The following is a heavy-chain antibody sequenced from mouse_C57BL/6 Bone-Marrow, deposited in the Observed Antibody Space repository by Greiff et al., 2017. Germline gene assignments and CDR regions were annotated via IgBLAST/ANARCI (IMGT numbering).Heavy chain of an antibody. CDR3: ARRRYGYDDY. CDR2: INPYNGGT. V-gene: IGHV1-19*01. J-gene: IGHJ2*01. Sequence: VQLKQSGPVLVKPGASVKMSCKASGYTFTDYYMNWVKQSHGKSLEWIGVINPYNGGTSYNQKFKGKATLTVDKSSSTAYMELNSLTSEDSAVYYCARRRYGYDDYWGQGTTLTVSS. CDR1: GYTFTDYY. D-gene: IGHD2-2*01.